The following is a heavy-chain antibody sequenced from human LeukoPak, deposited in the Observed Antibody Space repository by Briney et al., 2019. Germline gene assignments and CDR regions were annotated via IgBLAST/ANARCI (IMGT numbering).Heavy chain of an antibody. CDR2: ISWDGGST. D-gene: IGHD3-10*01. V-gene: IGHV3-43*01. CDR3: AKGDLYGSGSYTD. Sequence: GGSLRLSCAASGFTFDDYTMHWVRQAPGKGLEWVSLISWDGGSTYHADSVKGRFTISRDNSKNSLYLQMNSLRTEDTALYYCAKGDLYGSGSYTDWGQGTLVTVSS. CDR1: GFTFDDYT. J-gene: IGHJ4*02.